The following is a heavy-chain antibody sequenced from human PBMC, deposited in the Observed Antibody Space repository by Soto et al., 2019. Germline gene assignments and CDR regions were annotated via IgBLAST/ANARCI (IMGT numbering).Heavy chain of an antibody. J-gene: IGHJ3*02. Sequence: GGSLRLSCAASGFTFSSYAMSWVRQAPGKGLEWVSAISGSGGSTYYADSVKGRFTISRDNSKNTLYLQMNSLRAEDTAVHYCAKVLSDYGDPRARAFDIWGQGTMVTVSS. CDR3: AKVLSDYGDPRARAFDI. V-gene: IGHV3-23*01. CDR2: ISGSGGST. D-gene: IGHD4-17*01. CDR1: GFTFSSYA.